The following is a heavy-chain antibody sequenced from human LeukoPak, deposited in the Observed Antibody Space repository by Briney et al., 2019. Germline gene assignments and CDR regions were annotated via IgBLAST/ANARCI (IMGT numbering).Heavy chain of an antibody. CDR3: ARLLDYGGNSVAFDI. CDR2: IYYSGST. V-gene: IGHV4-39*01. Sequence: SETLPLTCTVSGGSISSSSYYWGWIRQPPGKGLEWIGSIYYSGSTYYNPSLKSRVTISVDTSKNQFSLKLSSVTAADTAVYYCARLLDYGGNSVAFDIWGQGTMVTVSS. J-gene: IGHJ3*02. CDR1: GGSISSSSYY. D-gene: IGHD4-23*01.